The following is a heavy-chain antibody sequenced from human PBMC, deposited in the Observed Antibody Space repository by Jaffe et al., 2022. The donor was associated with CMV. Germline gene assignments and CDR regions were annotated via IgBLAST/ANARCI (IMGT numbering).Heavy chain of an antibody. V-gene: IGHV5-10-1*03. CDR1: GYSFTSYW. J-gene: IGHJ6*03. D-gene: IGHD1-1*01. Sequence: EVQLVQSGAEVKKPGESLRISCKGSGYSFTSYWISWVRQMPGKGLEWMGRIDPSDSYTNYSPSFQGHVTISADKSISTAYLQWSSLKASDTAMYYCARHTNEHHPKYYYMDVWGKGTTVTVSS. CDR3: ARHTNEHHPKYYYMDV. CDR2: IDPSDSYT.